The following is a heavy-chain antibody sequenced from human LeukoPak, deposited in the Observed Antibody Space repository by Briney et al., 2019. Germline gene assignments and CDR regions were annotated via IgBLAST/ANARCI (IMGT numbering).Heavy chain of an antibody. CDR2: IYPGDSDT. V-gene: IGHV5-51*01. J-gene: IGHJ3*02. CDR3: ARRAKGGRLNLVRGAQMGAFDI. D-gene: IGHD3-10*01. CDR1: GYSFTSYW. Sequence: GESLKISCKGSGYSFTSYWIGWVRQMPGKGLEWMGIIYPGDSDTRYSPSFQGQVTISADKSISTAYLQWSSLKASDTAMYYCARRAKGGRLNLVRGAQMGAFDIWGQGTMVTVSS.